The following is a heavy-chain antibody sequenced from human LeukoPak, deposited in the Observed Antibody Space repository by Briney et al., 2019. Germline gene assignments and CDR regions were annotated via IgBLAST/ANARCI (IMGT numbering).Heavy chain of an antibody. Sequence: GGSLRLSCAASGFTFSSYSMNWVRQAPGKGLEWVSSISSSSSYIYYADSVKGRFTISRDNAKNSLYLQMNSLRAEDTAVYYCTSCVCPDAFDIWGQGTMVTVSS. J-gene: IGHJ3*02. CDR3: TSCVCPDAFDI. CDR2: ISSSSSYI. V-gene: IGHV3-21*01. CDR1: GFTFSSYS. D-gene: IGHD2-8*01.